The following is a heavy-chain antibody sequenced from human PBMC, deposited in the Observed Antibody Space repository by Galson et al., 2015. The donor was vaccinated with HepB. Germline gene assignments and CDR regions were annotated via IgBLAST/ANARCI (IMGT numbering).Heavy chain of an antibody. Sequence: SVKVSCKASGGTFSSYAISWVRQAPGQGLEWMGGIIPIFGIANYAQKFQGRVTITADKSTSTAYMELSSLRSEDTAVYYCARGTRDEATTLYVYWGQGTLVTVSS. D-gene: IGHD5-24*01. CDR1: GGTFSSYA. V-gene: IGHV1-69*10. CDR2: IIPIFGIA. J-gene: IGHJ4*02. CDR3: ARGTRDEATTLYVY.